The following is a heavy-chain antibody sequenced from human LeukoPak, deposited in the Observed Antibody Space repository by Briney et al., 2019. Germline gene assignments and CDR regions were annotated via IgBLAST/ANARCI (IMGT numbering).Heavy chain of an antibody. Sequence: SETLSLTCTVSGGSIISSDYYWGWIRQPPGKGLEWIGTIYFSGGTYYNPSLKCRVTVSVDTSKNQFSLNLSSVTAADTAVYYCARLVGANFDPWGQGTLVTVSS. J-gene: IGHJ5*02. CDR3: ARLVGANFDP. CDR1: GGSIISSDYY. D-gene: IGHD1-26*01. V-gene: IGHV4-39*01. CDR2: IYFSGGT.